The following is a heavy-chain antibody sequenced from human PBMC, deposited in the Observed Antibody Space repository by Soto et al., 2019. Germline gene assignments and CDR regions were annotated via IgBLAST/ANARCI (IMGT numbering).Heavy chain of an antibody. V-gene: IGHV4-4*02. CDR1: GGSLSSSNW. Sequence: SETLSLTCAVSGGSLSSSNWWSWVRQPPGKGLEWIGEIYHSGSTNYNPSLKSRVTISVDKSKNQFSLKLSSVTAADTAVYYCARGKTYTTTPDNWFDPWGQGTLVTVSS. D-gene: IGHD1-1*01. CDR3: ARGKTYTTTPDNWFDP. J-gene: IGHJ5*02. CDR2: IYHSGST.